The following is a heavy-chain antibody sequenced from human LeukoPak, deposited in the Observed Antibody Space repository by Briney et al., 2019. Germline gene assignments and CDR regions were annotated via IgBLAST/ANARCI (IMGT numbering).Heavy chain of an antibody. D-gene: IGHD1-20*01. Sequence: GRSLRLSCAASGFTFSTYGMHWVRQAPGKGLEWVAVIWYDGSNKYYADSVKGRFTISRDNSKNTLYLQMNSLRAEDTPVYYCAKDSKLGVTGTPHQWGQGTLVTVSS. J-gene: IGHJ4*02. CDR2: IWYDGSNK. CDR1: GFTFSTYG. CDR3: AKDSKLGVTGTPHQ. V-gene: IGHV3-33*06.